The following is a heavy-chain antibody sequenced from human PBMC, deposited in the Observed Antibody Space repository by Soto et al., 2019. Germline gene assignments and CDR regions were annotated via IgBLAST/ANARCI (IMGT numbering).Heavy chain of an antibody. J-gene: IGHJ6*03. CDR3: GGGCSSSSCCFVYYYYYMDV. D-gene: IGHD2-2*01. CDR1: GGSFSGYY. Sequence: QVQLQQWGAGLLKPSETLSLTCAVYGGSFSGYYWSWIRQPPGKGLEWIGEINHSGSTNYNPSLRRLVTSAVASKKQLSLLKLSAVAADATVVYYGGGGCSSSSCCFVYYYYYMDVWGKGTTVTVSS. CDR2: INHSGST. V-gene: IGHV4-34*01.